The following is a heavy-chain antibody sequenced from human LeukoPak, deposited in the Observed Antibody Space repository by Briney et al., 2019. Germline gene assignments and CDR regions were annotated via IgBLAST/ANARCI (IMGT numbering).Heavy chain of an antibody. V-gene: IGHV4-59*01. Sequence: SETLSVTCTVSGGSFSSYYWSWIRQPPGKGLEWIGYIYNSGSTKYNPSLKSRVTISIDTSKNQFSLKLSSVTAADTAVYYCARDPSWLRELGYFQHWGQGTLVTVSS. CDR2: IYNSGST. CDR1: GGSFSSYY. J-gene: IGHJ1*01. D-gene: IGHD6-19*01. CDR3: ARDPSWLRELGYFQH.